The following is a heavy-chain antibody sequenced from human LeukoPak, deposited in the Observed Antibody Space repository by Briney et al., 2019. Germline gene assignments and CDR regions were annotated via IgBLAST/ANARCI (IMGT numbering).Heavy chain of an antibody. D-gene: IGHD7-27*01. CDR3: ARTGEGYGMDA. J-gene: IGHJ6*02. V-gene: IGHV4-59*01. Sequence: SETLSLTCTVSGGSISSYYWSWIRQPPGKGLEWIGYIYYSGSTNYNPSLKSRVTISVDTSKNQFSLKLSSVTAADTAVYYCARTGEGYGMDAWGQGTTVTVSS. CDR1: GGSISSYY. CDR2: IYYSGST.